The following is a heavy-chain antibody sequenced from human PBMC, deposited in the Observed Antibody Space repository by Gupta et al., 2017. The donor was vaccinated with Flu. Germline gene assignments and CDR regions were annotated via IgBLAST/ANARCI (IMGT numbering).Heavy chain of an antibody. CDR2: NNPKTGGT. J-gene: IGHJ6*02. V-gene: IGHV1-2*02. D-gene: IGHD2-15*01. CDR1: GFTFTDYS. Sequence: QVPLVPSGAEVKKPEASVKVSCKASGFTFTDYSMPWVRQAPGQGLEWMGWNNPKTGGTNYARRFQGRVTMTGDTSISTAYMELSRLRSDDTAMYYCARALGKGYCSGGTCYGSVNMDVWGQGTTVTVSS. CDR3: ARALGKGYCSGGTCYGSVNMDV.